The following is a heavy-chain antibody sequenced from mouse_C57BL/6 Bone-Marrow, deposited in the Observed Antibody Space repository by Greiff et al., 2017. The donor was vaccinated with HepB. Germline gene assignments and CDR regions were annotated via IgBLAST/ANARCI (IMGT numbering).Heavy chain of an antibody. Sequence: VQLQQSGAELAKPGASVKLSCKASGFTFTSYGMSWVQQRTGQGLEWIGDIYPRSGNTYYNEKFKGKVTLTTNKSSSKAYLEMRSLTSKHSAVEFCTRGDYEAMDYWGQGTSLPVSS. CDR1: GFTFTSYG. CDR2: IYPRSGNT. J-gene: IGHJ4*01. V-gene: IGHV1-81*01. CDR3: TRGDYEAMDY.